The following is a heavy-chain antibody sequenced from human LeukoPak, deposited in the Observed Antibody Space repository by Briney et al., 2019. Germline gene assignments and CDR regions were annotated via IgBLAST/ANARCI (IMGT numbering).Heavy chain of an antibody. J-gene: IGHJ4*02. D-gene: IGHD6-6*01. CDR3: ARDPSIAARGVLDY. CDR2: ISYDGSNK. CDR1: GFTFSSYA. V-gene: IGHV3-30*04. Sequence: GGSLRLSCAASGFTFSSYAMHWVRQAPGKGLEWVAVISYDGSNKYYADSVKGRFTISRDNSKNTLYLQMNSLRAEDTAVYYCARDPSIAARGVLDYWGQGTLVTVSS.